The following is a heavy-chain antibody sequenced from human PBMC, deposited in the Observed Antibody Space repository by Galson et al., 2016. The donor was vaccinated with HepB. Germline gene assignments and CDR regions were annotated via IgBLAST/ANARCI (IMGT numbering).Heavy chain of an antibody. D-gene: IGHD3-10*01. CDR1: EFTFSDFW. J-gene: IGHJ6*02. V-gene: IGHV3-7*03. CDR3: ARSVLWFGETLETVGYYYYGMGV. CDR2: IKQDGREK. Sequence: SLRLSCAGSEFTFSDFWMAWVRQAPGKGLEWVANIKQDGREKYYVDSVKGRFTISRDNAKNSLYLQMVRLRTEDTAVYYCARSVLWFGETLETVGYYYYGMGVWGQGTTVTVSS.